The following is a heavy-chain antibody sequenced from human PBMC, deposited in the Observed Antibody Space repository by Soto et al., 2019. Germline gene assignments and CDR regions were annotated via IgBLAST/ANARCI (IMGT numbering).Heavy chain of an antibody. CDR3: ARDSWSQY. D-gene: IGHD2-15*01. V-gene: IGHV3-66*01. J-gene: IGHJ1*01. Sequence: PGGSLRLSCAASGFSVSSNYMNWVRQAPGKGQEWVSIIHNGGETYYADSVKDRFTVSRDNSKNTVFLQMNSLRAEDTAVYYCARDSWSQYWGQGTLVTVSS. CDR2: IHNGGET. CDR1: GFSVSSNY.